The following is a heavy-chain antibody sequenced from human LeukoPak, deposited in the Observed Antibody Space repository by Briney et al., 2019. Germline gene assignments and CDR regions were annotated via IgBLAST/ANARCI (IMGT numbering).Heavy chain of an antibody. J-gene: IGHJ4*02. V-gene: IGHV3-33*01. Sequence: GRSLRLSCTASGFTFSDYGMHWVRQAPGKGLEWVAIIWYDGYNKYYADSVRGRFTISRDNSKNTVYVQMNNLRAEDTAVYYCARDRDRAVFYFDYWGQGTLVTVSS. CDR3: ARDRDRAVFYFDY. D-gene: IGHD1-14*01. CDR2: IWYDGYNK. CDR1: GFTFSDYG.